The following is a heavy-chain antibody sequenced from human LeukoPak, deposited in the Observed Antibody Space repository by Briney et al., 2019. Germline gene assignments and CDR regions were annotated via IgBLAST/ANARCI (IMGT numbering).Heavy chain of an antibody. D-gene: IGHD3-3*01. CDR1: GDSFTSYW. Sequence: GESLKISCKGSGDSFTSYWIGWVRQMPGKGLEWMGIIYPGDSDTRYSPSFQGQVTISADKSISTAYLQWSSLKASDTAMYYCARSSDVLRFLEWPRSNWFDPWGQGTLVTVFS. CDR2: IYPGDSDT. CDR3: ARSSDVLRFLEWPRSNWFDP. V-gene: IGHV5-51*01. J-gene: IGHJ5*02.